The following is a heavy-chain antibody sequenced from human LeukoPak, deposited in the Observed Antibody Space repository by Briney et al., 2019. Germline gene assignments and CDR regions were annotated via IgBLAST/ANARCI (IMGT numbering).Heavy chain of an antibody. CDR1: GGSLSSSSYY. Sequence: SETLSLTCTVSGGSLSSSSYYWGWIRQPPGKGLEWIGRIYYSGSTYYNLSLKSRVTISVDTSKNQFSLKLSSVTAADTAVYYCATRGITMVRGVNNWFDPWGQGTLVTVSS. CDR3: ATRGITMVRGVNNWFDP. CDR2: IYYSGST. V-gene: IGHV4-39*07. J-gene: IGHJ5*01. D-gene: IGHD3-10*01.